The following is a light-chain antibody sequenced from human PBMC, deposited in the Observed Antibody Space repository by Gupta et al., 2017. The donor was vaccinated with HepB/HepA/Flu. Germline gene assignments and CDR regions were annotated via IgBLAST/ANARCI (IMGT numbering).Light chain of an antibody. J-gene: IGKJ2*01. CDR1: QSISSY. V-gene: IGKV1-39*01. CDR2: AAS. CDR3: QQSNRLPQT. Sequence: IQMTQSPSSLSASVGDRVTITCRASQSISSYLNWYQQKPGKAPNLLIYAASNLQSGAPARFSGGGYGTDFTLTISSLQPEDVATYYCQQSNRLPQTFGQGTXLEIK.